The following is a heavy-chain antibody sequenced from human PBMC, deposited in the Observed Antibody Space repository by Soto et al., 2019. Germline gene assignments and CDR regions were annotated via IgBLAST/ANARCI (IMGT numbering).Heavy chain of an antibody. D-gene: IGHD4-4*01. CDR1: GYTFTSYG. Sequence: QVQLVQSGAEVKKPGASVKVSCKASGYTFTSYGISWVRQAPGQGLEWMGWISAYNGNTNYAQKRQGRVTMTTDTSTSTAYMELRSLRSDDTAVYYCARFRSITVKVGYFDYWGQGTLVTVSS. CDR2: ISAYNGNT. J-gene: IGHJ4*02. CDR3: ARFRSITVKVGYFDY. V-gene: IGHV1-18*01.